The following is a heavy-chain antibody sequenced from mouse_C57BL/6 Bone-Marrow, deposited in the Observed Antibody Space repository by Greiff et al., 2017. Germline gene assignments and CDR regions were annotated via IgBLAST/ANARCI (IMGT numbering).Heavy chain of an antibody. CDR2: IDPENGDT. CDR1: GFNIKDDY. V-gene: IGHV14-4*01. CDR3: TTLIYYYGKGVAMDY. D-gene: IGHD1-1*01. J-gene: IGHJ4*01. Sequence: VQLQQSGAELVRPGASVKLSCTASGFNIKDDYMHWVKQRPEQGLAWIGWIDPENGDTEYASKFQGKATITADTSSNTAYLQLSSLTSEDTAVYYCTTLIYYYGKGVAMDYWGQGTSVTVSS.